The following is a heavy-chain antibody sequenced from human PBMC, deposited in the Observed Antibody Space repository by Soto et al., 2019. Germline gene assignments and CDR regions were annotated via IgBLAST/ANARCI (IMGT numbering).Heavy chain of an antibody. V-gene: IGHV1-18*04. CDR2: ISAYNGNT. CDR3: ARDPPITGSLRGTPLMAV. J-gene: IGHJ6*02. Sequence: QIQLVQSGAEVKKPGASVKVSCKASGYSFTSYGISWVRQAPGQGLEWMGWISAYNGNTNYEQKFEGRVARTPDTSKNTAYLELSTLRSEDAAVYYCARDPPITGSLRGTPLMAVWGQGTTVTVSS. CDR1: GYSFTSYG. D-gene: IGHD1-20*01.